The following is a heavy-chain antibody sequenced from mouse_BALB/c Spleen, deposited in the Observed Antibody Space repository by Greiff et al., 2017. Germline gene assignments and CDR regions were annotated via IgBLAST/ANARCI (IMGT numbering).Heavy chain of an antibody. D-gene: IGHD2-1*01. CDR1: GFTFSSYG. CDR3: ARYGNYVSFDY. J-gene: IGHJ2*01. CDR2: ISSGGSYT. V-gene: IGHV5-6*01. Sequence: EVNVVESGGDLVKPGGSLKLSCAASGFTFSSYGMSWVRQTPDKRLEWVATISSGGSYTYYPDSVKGRFTISRDNAKNTLYLQMSSLKSEDTAMYYCARYGNYVSFDYWGQGTTLTVSS.